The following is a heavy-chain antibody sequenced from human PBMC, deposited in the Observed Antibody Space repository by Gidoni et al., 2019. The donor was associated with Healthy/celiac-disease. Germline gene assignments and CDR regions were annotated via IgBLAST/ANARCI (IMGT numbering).Heavy chain of an antibody. V-gene: IGHV3-30-3*01. CDR2: ISYDGSNK. Sequence: QVQLVESGGGVVQPGRSLRLSCAASGFTFSSYAMHWVRQAPGKGLEWVAVISYDGSNKYYADSVKGRFTISRDNSKNTLYLQMNSLRAEDTAVYYCARDRVAAAGTLTRGDYWGQGTLVTVSS. CDR3: ARDRVAAAGTLTRGDY. D-gene: IGHD6-13*01. J-gene: IGHJ4*02. CDR1: GFTFSSYA.